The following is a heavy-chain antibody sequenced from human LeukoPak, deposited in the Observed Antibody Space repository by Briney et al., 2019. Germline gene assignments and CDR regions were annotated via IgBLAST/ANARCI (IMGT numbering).Heavy chain of an antibody. CDR1: GGTFSSYA. V-gene: IGHV1-69*04. J-gene: IGHJ4*02. CDR2: IIPILGIA. Sequence: SVKVSCKASGGTFSSYAISWVRQAPGQGLEWMGRIIPILGIANYAQKFQGRVTITADKSTSTAYMELSSLRSEDTAVYYCARAAVPAKNYYFDYWGQGTLVTVSS. D-gene: IGHD2-15*01. CDR3: ARAAVPAKNYYFDY.